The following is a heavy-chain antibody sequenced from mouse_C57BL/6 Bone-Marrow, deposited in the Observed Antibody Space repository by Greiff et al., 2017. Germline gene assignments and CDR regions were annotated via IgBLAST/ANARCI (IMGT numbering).Heavy chain of an antibody. CDR3: ALITTVVPFAY. CDR2: INPGSGGT. Sequence: VKLMESGAELVRPGTSVKVSCKASGYAFTNYLIEWVKQRPGQGLEWIGVINPGSGGTNYNEKFKGKATLTADKSSSTAYMQLSSLTSEDSAVYFCALITTVVPFAYWGQGTLVTVSA. V-gene: IGHV1-54*01. D-gene: IGHD1-1*01. CDR1: GYAFTNYL. J-gene: IGHJ3*01.